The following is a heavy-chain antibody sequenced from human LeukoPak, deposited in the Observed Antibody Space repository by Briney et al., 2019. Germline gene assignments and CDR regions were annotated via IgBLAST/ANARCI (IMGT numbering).Heavy chain of an antibody. J-gene: IGHJ6*03. D-gene: IGHD6-13*01. V-gene: IGHV4-4*02. Sequence: SETLSPTCAVSGGAISSSNWWSWVRQPPGKGLEWIGEIYHSGSTNYNPSLKSRVTISVDKSKNQFSLKLSSVTAADTAVYYCARDRNIAAAGYYYYYMDVWGKGTTVTVSS. CDR1: GGAISSSNW. CDR2: IYHSGST. CDR3: ARDRNIAAAGYYYYYMDV.